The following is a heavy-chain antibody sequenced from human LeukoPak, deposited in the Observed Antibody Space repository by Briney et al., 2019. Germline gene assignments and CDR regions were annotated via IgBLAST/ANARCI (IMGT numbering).Heavy chain of an antibody. CDR2: IYSCGST. V-gene: IGHV3-53*01. Sequence: GGSLRLSCAASGFTVSSNYMSGVGQAPGKGREGVSVIYSCGSTYYADSVKGRFTISRDNSKNTLYLQMNSLRAEDTAVYYCAKGTHYYDSSGPGYWGQGTLVTVSS. D-gene: IGHD3-22*01. J-gene: IGHJ4*02. CDR1: GFTVSSNY. CDR3: AKGTHYYDSSGPGY.